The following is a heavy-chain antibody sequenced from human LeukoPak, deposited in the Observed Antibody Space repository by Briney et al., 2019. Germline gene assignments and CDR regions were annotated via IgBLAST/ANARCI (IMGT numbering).Heavy chain of an antibody. D-gene: IGHD3-10*01. CDR2: ISGSGIT. CDR1: GGSISTYY. J-gene: IGHJ5*02. V-gene: IGHV4-4*07. CDR3: ARDSGTTGEVKFDP. Sequence: SETLSLTCTVSGGSISTYYWSWIRQPAGKGLEWIGRISGSGITTYNPSLKSRLSISIDTSKNQFSLKLMSVTAADTAVYYCARDSGTTGEVKFDPWGQGTLVTVSS.